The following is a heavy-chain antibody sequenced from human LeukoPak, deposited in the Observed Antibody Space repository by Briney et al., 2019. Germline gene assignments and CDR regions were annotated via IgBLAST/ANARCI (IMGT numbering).Heavy chain of an antibody. D-gene: IGHD2-21*02. V-gene: IGHV4-39*01. Sequence: SETLSLTCTVSGGSIASRSYYWDWIRHPPWKGLEWIGSIFYSGSTHYNPSLKSRVTISVDTSKNQFSLKLSSVTAADTAVYYCARLRAYCGGDCYSALFQHWGQGTLVTVSS. J-gene: IGHJ1*01. CDR3: ARLRAYCGGDCYSALFQH. CDR1: GGSIASRSYY. CDR2: IFYSGST.